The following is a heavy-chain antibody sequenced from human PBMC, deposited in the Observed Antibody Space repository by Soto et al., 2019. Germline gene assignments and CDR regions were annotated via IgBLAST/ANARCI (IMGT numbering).Heavy chain of an antibody. D-gene: IGHD2-15*01. CDR1: GGSISSGGYY. Sequence: PSETLSLTCTVSGGSISSGGYYWSWIRQHPGKGLEWIGYIYYSGSTYYNPSLKSRVTISVDTSKNQFSLKLSSVTAADTAVYYCARESSGYSHNWFDRWGQGTLVTVSS. CDR2: IYYSGST. CDR3: ARESSGYSHNWFDR. V-gene: IGHV4-31*03. J-gene: IGHJ5*02.